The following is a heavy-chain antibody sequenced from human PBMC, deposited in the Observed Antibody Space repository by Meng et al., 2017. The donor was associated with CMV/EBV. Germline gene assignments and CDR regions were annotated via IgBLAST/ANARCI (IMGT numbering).Heavy chain of an antibody. CDR2: IYYRGSI. D-gene: IGHD6-13*01. J-gene: IGHJ4*02. CDR1: GYSISSSNW. CDR3: ARSNGYSSSWYYFDY. V-gene: IGHV4-28*05. Sequence: SETLSLTCAVSGYSISSSNWWGWIRQPPGKGLEWIGYIYYRGSIYYNPSLKSRVTMSEDTSKNQFSLKLNSVTAVDTAVYYCARSNGYSSSWYYFDYWGQGTLVTVSS.